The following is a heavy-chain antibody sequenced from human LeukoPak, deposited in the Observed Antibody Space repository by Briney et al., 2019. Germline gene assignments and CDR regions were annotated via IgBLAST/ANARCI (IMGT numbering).Heavy chain of an antibody. V-gene: IGHV4-39*07. J-gene: IGHJ5*02. Sequence: SSETLSLTCTVSGGSISSSSYSWGWIRQPPGKGLEWIGSIYYSGSTYYNPSLKSRVTISVDTSKNQFSLKLSSVTAADTAVYYCARDLYDFWSGYSNDNWFDPWGQGTLVTVSS. CDR2: IYYSGST. D-gene: IGHD3-3*01. CDR3: ARDLYDFWSGYSNDNWFDP. CDR1: GGSISSSSYS.